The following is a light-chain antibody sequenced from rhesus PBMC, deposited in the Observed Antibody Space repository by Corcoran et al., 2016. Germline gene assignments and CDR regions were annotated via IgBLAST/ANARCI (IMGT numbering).Light chain of an antibody. CDR3: QHGYGTAFT. CDR1: ENVKNY. V-gene: IGKV1-74*01. CDR2: KAS. J-gene: IGKJ3*01. Sequence: DIQMTQSPSSLSASVGVRVTITCRARENVKNYLKWYQKKPGKAPKPLIYKASTLQSGVPSMFRGSGFGTDYTSTIRSLQPEDVATCYGQHGYGTAFTIGPGTRLNI.